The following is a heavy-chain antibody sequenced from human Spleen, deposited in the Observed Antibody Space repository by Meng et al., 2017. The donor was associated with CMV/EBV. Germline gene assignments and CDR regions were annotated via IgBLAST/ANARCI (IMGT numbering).Heavy chain of an antibody. V-gene: IGHV3-33*01. CDR1: FPLCLYC. D-gene: IGHD1-26*01. CDR3: ASESSHPILGSTGYFDL. Sequence: FPLCLYCMHWVRQAPGTGLEWVAVIWHVGSNNYPADPVTRRFPISSANSNNTFHLQMNSLRAEDTAVYFCASESSHPILGSTGYFDLWGRGTLVPLSS. CDR2: IWHVGSNN. J-gene: IGHJ2*01.